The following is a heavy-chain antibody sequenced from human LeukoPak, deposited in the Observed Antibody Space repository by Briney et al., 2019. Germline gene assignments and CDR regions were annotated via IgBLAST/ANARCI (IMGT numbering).Heavy chain of an antibody. Sequence: GGSLRLSCAASGFTFSSYGMHWVRQAPGKGLEWVAVIWYDGSNKYYADSVKGRFTISRDNSNNTLYLQMNSLRAEDTAVYYCAKELYSSSWSYYFDYWGQGTLVTVSS. CDR2: IWYDGSNK. D-gene: IGHD6-13*01. CDR3: AKELYSSSWSYYFDY. V-gene: IGHV3-33*06. J-gene: IGHJ4*02. CDR1: GFTFSSYG.